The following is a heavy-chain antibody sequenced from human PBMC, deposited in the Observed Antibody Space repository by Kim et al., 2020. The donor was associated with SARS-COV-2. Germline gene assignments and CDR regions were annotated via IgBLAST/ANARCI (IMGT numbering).Heavy chain of an antibody. CDR2: IIPIFGTA. Sequence: SVKVSCKASGGTFSSYAISWVRQAPGQGLEWMGGIIPIFGTANYAQKFQGRVTITADESTSTAYMELSSLRSEDTAVYYCARAVRWLRPTAAHDAFDIWGQGTMVTVSS. D-gene: IGHD5-12*01. CDR1: GGTFSSYA. J-gene: IGHJ3*02. V-gene: IGHV1-69*13. CDR3: ARAVRWLRPTAAHDAFDI.